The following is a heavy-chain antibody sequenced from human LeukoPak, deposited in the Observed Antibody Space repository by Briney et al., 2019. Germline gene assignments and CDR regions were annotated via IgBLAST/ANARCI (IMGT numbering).Heavy chain of an antibody. CDR1: GGSISSYY. CDR2: IYYSGST. CDR3: ARVRGIAAAGSLLDY. J-gene: IGHJ4*02. V-gene: IGHV4-59*01. Sequence: SETLSLTCTVSGGSISSYYWSWIRQPPGKGLEWIGYIYYSGSTNYNPSLKSRVTISVDTPKNQFSLKLSSVTAADTAVYYCARVRGIAAAGSLLDYWGQGTLVTVSS. D-gene: IGHD6-13*01.